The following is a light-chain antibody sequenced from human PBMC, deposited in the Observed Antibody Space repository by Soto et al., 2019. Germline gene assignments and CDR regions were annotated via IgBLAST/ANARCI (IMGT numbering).Light chain of an antibody. V-gene: IGLV1-44*01. CDR2: SNN. J-gene: IGLJ7*01. CDR1: GSNIGSNT. CDR3: SAWDDSLSGPV. Sequence: QTVVTQPPSASGTPGQRVTIPCSGSGSNIGSNTVNWYQHLPGTAPKLLIYSNNQRPAGVPDRFSGSKSGTSASLAISGLQSDDEADYYCSAWDDSLSGPVFGGGTQLTVL.